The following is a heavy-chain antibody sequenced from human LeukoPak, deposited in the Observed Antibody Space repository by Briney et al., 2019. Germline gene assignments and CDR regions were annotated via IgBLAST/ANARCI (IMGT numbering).Heavy chain of an antibody. Sequence: ASVKVSCKASGYTFTGYYMHWVRQAPGQGLEWMGWINPNSGGTNYAQKFQGRVTMTRDTSISTAYMELSRRRSDDTAVYYCARDYPSYRTSSHWYFDLWGRGTLVTVSS. CDR3: ARDYPSYRTSSHWYFDL. CDR1: GYTFTGYY. D-gene: IGHD2-2*01. J-gene: IGHJ2*01. V-gene: IGHV1-2*02. CDR2: INPNSGGT.